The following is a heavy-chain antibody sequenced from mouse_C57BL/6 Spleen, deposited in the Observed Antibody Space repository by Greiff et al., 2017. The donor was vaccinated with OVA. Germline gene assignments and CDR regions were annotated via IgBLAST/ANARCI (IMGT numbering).Heavy chain of an antibody. D-gene: IGHD1-1*01. Sequence: EVQLQQSGAELVRPGASVTLSCTASGFNIKDDYMHWVKQRPEQGLEWIGWIDPENGDTEYAPKFQGKATITADPSSNTAYLQLSSLTSDDTAVYYCTASTTSRVADWGQGTLVTVSA. CDR3: TASTTSRVAD. V-gene: IGHV14-4*01. J-gene: IGHJ3*01. CDR2: IDPENGDT. CDR1: GFNIKDDY.